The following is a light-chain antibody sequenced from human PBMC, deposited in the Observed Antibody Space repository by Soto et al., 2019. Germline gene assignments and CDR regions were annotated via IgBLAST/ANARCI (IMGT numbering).Light chain of an antibody. J-gene: IGKJ1*01. CDR2: DAS. V-gene: IGKV1-5*01. CDR3: QQYNIYLAR. CDR1: QGLKF. Sequence: TMTVRASQGLKFLAWYQQKPGKAHKLLIYDASSLESGAPSRFSGSGSGTEFTLTISSLQPDDFATYCCQQYNIYLARFRQGAKV.